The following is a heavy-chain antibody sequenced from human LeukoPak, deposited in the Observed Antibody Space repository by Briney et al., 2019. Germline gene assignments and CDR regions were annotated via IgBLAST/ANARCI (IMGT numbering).Heavy chain of an antibody. D-gene: IGHD6-19*01. CDR1: GFTFSSYE. Sequence: GGSLRLSCAASGFTFSSYEMNWVRQAPGKGLEWVSYISSSGSTIYYADSVKGRFTISRDNAKNSLYLQMNSLRAEDTAVYYCAKDLRGVGSGWYFDAFDIWGQGTMVTVSS. CDR3: AKDLRGVGSGWYFDAFDI. V-gene: IGHV3-48*03. CDR2: ISSSGSTI. J-gene: IGHJ3*02.